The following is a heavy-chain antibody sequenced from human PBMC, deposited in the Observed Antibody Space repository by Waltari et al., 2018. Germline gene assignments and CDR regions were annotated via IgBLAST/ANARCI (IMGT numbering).Heavy chain of an antibody. V-gene: IGHV1-18*01. J-gene: IGHJ4*02. CDR1: GYNFVNFG. Sequence: QVYLVQSGAEMKKPGASVKVSCKASGYNFVNFGISWVRQAPGQGLEWVGWFNSYNGKTNSAQNLQYSVTITMASSTATAHMELRSLRSDDTAVYYCARVVFSGRYPHGFDFWGQGTLVTVSS. D-gene: IGHD1-26*01. CDR2: FNSYNGKT. CDR3: ARVVFSGRYPHGFDF.